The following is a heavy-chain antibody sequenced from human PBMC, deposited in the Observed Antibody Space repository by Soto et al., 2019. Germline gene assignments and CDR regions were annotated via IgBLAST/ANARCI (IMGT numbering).Heavy chain of an antibody. J-gene: IGHJ5*02. V-gene: IGHV4-39*01. D-gene: IGHD2-2*01. CDR1: GGSISSSSYY. CDR2: IYYSGST. Sequence: QLQLQESGPGLVKPSETLSLTCTVSGGSISSSSYYWGWIRQPPGKGLEWIGSIYYSGSTYYNPFLKSRVPASVDTSKSEFSLKLSSVTAADTAVYYCVSQSSGVVVPAASRLPLNWFDPRGQGTLVTVSS. CDR3: VSQSSGVVVPAASRLPLNWFDP.